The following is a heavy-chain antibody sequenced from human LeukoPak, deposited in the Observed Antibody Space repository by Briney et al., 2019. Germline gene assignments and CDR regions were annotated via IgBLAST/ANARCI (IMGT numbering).Heavy chain of an antibody. CDR3: ARAWDYFDY. CDR2: IYYSGST. CDR1: GGSISSYY. V-gene: IGHV4-59*01. J-gene: IGHJ4*02. Sequence: PSETLSLTCTVSGGSISSYYWSWIRQPPGKGLEWIGYIYYSGSTNYNPSFKSRVTISVDTSKNQFSLKLSSVTAADTAVYYCARAWDYFDYWGQGTLVTVSS.